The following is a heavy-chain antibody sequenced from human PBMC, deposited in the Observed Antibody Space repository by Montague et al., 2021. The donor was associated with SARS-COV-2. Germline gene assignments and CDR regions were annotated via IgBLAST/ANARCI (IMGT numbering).Heavy chain of an antibody. D-gene: IGHD3-10*01. CDR2: IYYSGTT. CDR1: GGSISSGGYY. CDR3: ARGMIRGVTTPFDY. J-gene: IGHJ4*02. Sequence: SETLSLTCTVSGGSISSGGYYWSWIRQHPGKELEWIGNIYYSGTTYYNPSLQSRGTISVDTSKNHLSLRLSSATAADTAVYFCARGMIRGVTTPFDYWGQGSLVTVSS. V-gene: IGHV4-39*02.